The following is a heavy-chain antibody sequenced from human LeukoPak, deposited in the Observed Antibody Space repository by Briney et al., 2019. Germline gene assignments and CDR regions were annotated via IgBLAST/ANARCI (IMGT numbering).Heavy chain of an antibody. V-gene: IGHV3-30*18. Sequence: PGVSLRLSCAASGFTFSSYGMHWVRQAPGKGLEWVAVISYDGSNKYYADSVKGRFTISRDNSKNTLYLQMNSLRAEDTAVYYCAKDVHIVVVTDAFDIWGQGTMVTVSS. CDR2: ISYDGSNK. CDR3: AKDVHIVVVTDAFDI. D-gene: IGHD2-21*02. CDR1: GFTFSSYG. J-gene: IGHJ3*02.